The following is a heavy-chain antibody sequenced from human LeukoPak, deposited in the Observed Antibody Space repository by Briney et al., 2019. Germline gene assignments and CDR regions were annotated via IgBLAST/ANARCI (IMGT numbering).Heavy chain of an antibody. Sequence: GGSLRLSCAASGFTVSSNYMSWVRQAPGKGLEWVSLIYSGGSTYYADSVKGRFTISRDNSKNTLYLQMNSLRAEDTAVYYCARIRSGGNYLSPPNWFDPWGQGTLVTVSS. CDR3: ARIRSGGNYLSPPNWFDP. J-gene: IGHJ5*02. V-gene: IGHV3-53*01. CDR1: GFTVSSNY. CDR2: IYSGGST. D-gene: IGHD1-26*01.